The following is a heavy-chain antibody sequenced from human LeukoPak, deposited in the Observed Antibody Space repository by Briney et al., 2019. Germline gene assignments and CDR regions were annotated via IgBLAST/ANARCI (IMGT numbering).Heavy chain of an antibody. J-gene: IGHJ5*02. CDR2: ISWNSGSI. CDR1: GFTFDDYA. Sequence: PGRSLRLSCAASGFTFDDYAMHWVRQAPGKGLEWVSGISWNSGSIGYADSEKGRFTISRDNAKNSLYLQMNSLRAEDTAVYYCARDSITIFGVSIDPWGQGTLVTVSS. D-gene: IGHD3-3*01. CDR3: ARDSITIFGVSIDP. V-gene: IGHV3-9*01.